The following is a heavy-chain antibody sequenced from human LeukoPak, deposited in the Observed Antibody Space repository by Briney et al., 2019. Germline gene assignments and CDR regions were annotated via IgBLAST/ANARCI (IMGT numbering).Heavy chain of an antibody. CDR3: ARGDTYYYHAMDV. CDR2: INSDGSTP. J-gene: IGHJ6*02. V-gene: IGHV3-74*03. CDR1: GFTFSSYW. D-gene: IGHD2-21*02. Sequence: GGSLRLSCAASGFTFSSYWVHWVRQAPGKGLVWVSRINSDGSTPKYADSVKGRFTISRDNAKNTLYPEMNSLRAEDTAVYYCARGDTYYYHAMDVWGQGTTVTVSS.